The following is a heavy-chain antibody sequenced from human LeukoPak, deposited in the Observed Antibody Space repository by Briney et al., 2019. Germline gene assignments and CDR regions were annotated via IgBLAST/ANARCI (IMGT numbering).Heavy chain of an antibody. J-gene: IGHJ3*02. V-gene: IGHV5-51*03. D-gene: IGHD5-24*01. CDR3: ARLRRDGYNYYSFDI. CDR1: GYSFTSYW. CDR2: IYPGDSDT. Sequence: KPGESLTISCTGSGYSFTSYWIGWVRQMPGKGLEWMGIIYPGDSDTRYSPSFQGQVTISADKSISTAYLQWSSLKASGTAMYYCARLRRDGYNYYSFDIWGQGTMVTVSS.